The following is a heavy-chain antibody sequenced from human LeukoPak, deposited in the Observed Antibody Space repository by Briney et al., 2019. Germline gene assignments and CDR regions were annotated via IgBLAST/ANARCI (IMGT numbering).Heavy chain of an antibody. V-gene: IGHV1-46*01. CDR3: ARGARIVGVLDP. CDR2: INPSGGST. J-gene: IGHJ5*02. CDR1: GYTFTSYY. D-gene: IGHD1-26*01. Sequence: ASVKVSCKASGYTFTSYYMHWVRQAPGQGLEWMGIINPSGGSTSYAQKFQGRVTMTRDMSTSTVYMELSSLRAEDTAVYYCARGARIVGVLDPWGQGTLVTVSS.